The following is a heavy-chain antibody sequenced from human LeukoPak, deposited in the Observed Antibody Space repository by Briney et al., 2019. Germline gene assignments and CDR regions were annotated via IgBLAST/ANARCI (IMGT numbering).Heavy chain of an antibody. V-gene: IGHV3-48*03. CDR1: GFTFSSYE. D-gene: IGHD1-14*01. Sequence: PGGSLRLSCAASGFTFSSYEMNWVRQAPGKGLEWVSYIVTSGSTIYYADSVKGRFTISRGNAKNSLYLQMNSLRDEDTAVYYCARILGLTLDYWGQGALVTVSS. J-gene: IGHJ4*02. CDR2: IVTSGSTI. CDR3: ARILGLTLDY.